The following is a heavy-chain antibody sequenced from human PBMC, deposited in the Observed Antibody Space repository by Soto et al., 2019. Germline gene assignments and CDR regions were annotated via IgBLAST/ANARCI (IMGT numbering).Heavy chain of an antibody. CDR1: GYTFTDYS. Sequence: QVQLVQSGAEVKKPVASVKVSCKTSGYTFTDYSMNWVRQAPGQRLEWMGWINTHNGHTQYSPRFDDRVTMTTDPSTSTAYLELKGLRSDDTAVYYCARTDTWAYWGQGTRVTVSS. CDR2: INTHNGHT. V-gene: IGHV1-18*04. CDR3: ARTDTWAY. J-gene: IGHJ4*02. D-gene: IGHD2-2*02.